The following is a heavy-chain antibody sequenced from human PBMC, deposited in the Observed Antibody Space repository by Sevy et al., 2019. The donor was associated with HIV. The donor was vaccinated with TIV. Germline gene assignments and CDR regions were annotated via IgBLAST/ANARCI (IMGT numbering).Heavy chain of an antibody. CDR3: AGENAWGRGYS. V-gene: IGHV4-59*08. Sequence: SETLSLTCTVSGGSITSLYWNWIRQPPGKGLEWIANIYYNGHINYNPYLKSRVTLSLDTSKNQFSLSLSSVTAADTAMYYCAGENAWGRGYSWGQGTLVTVSS. CDR1: GGSITSLY. D-gene: IGHD1-26*01. CDR2: IYYNGHI. J-gene: IGHJ4*02.